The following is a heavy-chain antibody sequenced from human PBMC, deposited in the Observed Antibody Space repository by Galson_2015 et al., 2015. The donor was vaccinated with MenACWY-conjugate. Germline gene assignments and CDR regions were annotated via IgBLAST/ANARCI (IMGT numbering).Heavy chain of an antibody. J-gene: IGHJ6*02. CDR2: ISYDGGNK. CDR1: GFTFCSYA. Sequence: SLRLSCAASGFTFCSYAMHWVRQAPGKGLEWVAVISYDGGNKYYADSVKGRFTISRDNSKNTLYLQMNSLRAEDTAVYYCARDPDYGDYGNYGMDVWGQGTTVTVSS. V-gene: IGHV3-30*04. D-gene: IGHD4-17*01. CDR3: ARDPDYGDYGNYGMDV.